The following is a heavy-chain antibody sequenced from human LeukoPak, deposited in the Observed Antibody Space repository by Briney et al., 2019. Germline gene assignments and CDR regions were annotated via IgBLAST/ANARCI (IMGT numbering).Heavy chain of an antibody. CDR3: ARDGNPFDY. CDR2: IYYSGST. J-gene: IGHJ4*02. CDR1: GGSISSYY. Sequence: SETLSLTCTVSGGSISSYYWSWIRQPPGKGLEWIGYIYYSGSTNYNPSLKSRVTISVDTSKNQFSLKLTSVTAADTAVYYCARDGNPFDYWGQGTLVTVSS. V-gene: IGHV4-59*01.